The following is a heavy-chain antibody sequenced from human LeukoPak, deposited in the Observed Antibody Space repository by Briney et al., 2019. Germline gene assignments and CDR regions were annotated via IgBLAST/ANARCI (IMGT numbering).Heavy chain of an antibody. Sequence: GESLQISCKGSGYSFASYWIGWVRQMPGKGLEWMGIIYPGDSDTRYSPSFQGQVTISADKSISTAYLQWSSLKASDTAVYFCARPAVAGSFYYFDYWGQGTLVTVSS. D-gene: IGHD6-19*01. CDR2: IYPGDSDT. J-gene: IGHJ4*02. CDR3: ARPAVAGSFYYFDY. V-gene: IGHV5-51*01. CDR1: GYSFASYW.